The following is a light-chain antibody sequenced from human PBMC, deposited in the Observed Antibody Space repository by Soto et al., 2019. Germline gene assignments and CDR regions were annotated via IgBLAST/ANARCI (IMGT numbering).Light chain of an antibody. CDR1: QSVRNNY. J-gene: IGKJ1*01. V-gene: IGKV3-20*01. Sequence: EIVLTQSPGTLSLSPGERATLSCRASQSVRNNYLAWYQQRPGQAPRLLIGGASSRATGIPDRLSGSGSGADFTLTISRLEPEDFAVYYCHQYGTSPWTFGQGTKVEIK. CDR2: GAS. CDR3: HQYGTSPWT.